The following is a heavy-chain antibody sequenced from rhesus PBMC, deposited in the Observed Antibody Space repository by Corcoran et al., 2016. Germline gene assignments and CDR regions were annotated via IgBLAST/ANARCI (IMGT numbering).Heavy chain of an antibody. J-gene: IGHJ6*01. V-gene: IGHV4S10*01. D-gene: IGHD3-3*01. CDR2: IYGSSTST. Sequence: QVQLQESGPGVAKPSETLSLPCSVSGGSISYCYRWSWILQPPGKGRELIGYIYGSSTSTNYNTSLNSRVTISKDTSKNQFSLKLSSVTAADTAVYYCARGRITIFGVVIRYGLDSWGQGVVVTVSS. CDR3: ARGRITIFGVVIRYGLDS. CDR1: GGSISYCYR.